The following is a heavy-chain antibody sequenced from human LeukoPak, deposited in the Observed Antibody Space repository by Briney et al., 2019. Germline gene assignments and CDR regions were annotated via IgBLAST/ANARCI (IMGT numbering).Heavy chain of an antibody. CDR3: ARRYSYGEYYYYYYYMDV. V-gene: IGHV3-11*04. J-gene: IGHJ6*03. CDR2: ISSSGSTI. Sequence: GGSPRLSCAASGFTFSDYYMSWIRQAPGKGLEWVSYISSSGSTIYYADSVKGRFTISRDNAKNSLYLQMNSLRAEDTAVYYCARRYSYGEYYYYYYYMDVWGKGTTVTVSS. D-gene: IGHD5-18*01. CDR1: GFTFSDYY.